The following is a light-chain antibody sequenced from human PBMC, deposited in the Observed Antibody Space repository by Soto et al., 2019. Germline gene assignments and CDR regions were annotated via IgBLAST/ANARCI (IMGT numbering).Light chain of an antibody. CDR3: CSYAGSSTSYV. V-gene: IGLV2-23*01. CDR1: SSDVGSYNL. CDR2: EGS. J-gene: IGLJ1*01. Sequence: QSALTQPASVSGSPGQSITISCTGTSSDVGSYNLVSWYQQHPGKAPKLMIYEGSKRPSGVSNRFSGSKSGNTASLTISGLQAEDEAAYYCCSYAGSSTSYVFGTGTKLTVL.